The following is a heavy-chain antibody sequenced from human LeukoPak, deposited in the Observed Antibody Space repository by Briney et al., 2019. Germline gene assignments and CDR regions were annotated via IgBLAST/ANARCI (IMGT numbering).Heavy chain of an antibody. CDR1: GFTFSSYW. CDR2: IKQDGSEK. Sequence: GGSLRLSCAASGFTFSSYWMSWVRQAPGKGLEWVANIKQDGSEKYYVDSVKGRFTISRDNAKNSLYLQMNSLRAEDTAVYYCARDVDIVVVPAADDAFDIWGQGTMVTVSS. CDR3: ARDVDIVVVPAADDAFDI. V-gene: IGHV3-7*01. D-gene: IGHD2-2*01. J-gene: IGHJ3*02.